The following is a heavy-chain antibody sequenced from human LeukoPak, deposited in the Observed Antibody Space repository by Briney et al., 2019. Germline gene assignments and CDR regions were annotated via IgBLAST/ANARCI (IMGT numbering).Heavy chain of an antibody. Sequence: EASVKVSCKASGYTFTGYYMHWVRQAPGQGLEWMGWINPNSGGTNYAQKFQGRVTMTRDTSISTAYMELSRLRSDDTAVYYCARDKRYCSSTCCPYYFDYWGQGTLVTVSS. V-gene: IGHV1-2*02. J-gene: IGHJ4*02. CDR3: ARDKRYCSSTCCPYYFDY. CDR2: INPNSGGT. D-gene: IGHD2-2*01. CDR1: GYTFTGYY.